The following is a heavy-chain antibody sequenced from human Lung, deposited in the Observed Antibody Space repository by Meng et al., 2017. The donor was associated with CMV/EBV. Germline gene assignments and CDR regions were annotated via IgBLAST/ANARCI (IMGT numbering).Heavy chain of an antibody. CDR2: INPSGGST. J-gene: IGHJ3*02. V-gene: IGHV1-46*01. Sequence: ASVXVSXXASGYTFTSYYMHWVRQDPGQGLEWMGIINPSGGSTSYAQKVQGRVTMTRDTSTSTVYMELSSLRAEDTAVYYCARLGNERITIFGVVTKGAFDIWGQGTMVTVSS. CDR1: GYTFTSYY. D-gene: IGHD3-3*01. CDR3: ARLGNERITIFGVVTKGAFDI.